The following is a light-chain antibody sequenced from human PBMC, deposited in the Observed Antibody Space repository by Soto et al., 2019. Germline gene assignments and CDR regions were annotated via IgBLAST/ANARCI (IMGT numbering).Light chain of an antibody. J-gene: IGLJ1*01. CDR2: AVT. CDR1: SSDVGGYNY. V-gene: IGLV2-14*01. CDR3: SSYTSSSTL. Sequence: HSALTQPASVSGSPGQSMTISCTGTSSDVGGYNYVSWYQQHPGKAPKLMIYAVTDRPSGVSSRFSGSKSGNTASLTISGLQAEDEADYYCSSYTSSSTLFGTGTKVT.